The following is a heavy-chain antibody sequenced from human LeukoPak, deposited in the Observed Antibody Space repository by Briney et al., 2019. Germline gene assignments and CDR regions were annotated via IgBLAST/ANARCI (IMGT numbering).Heavy chain of an antibody. V-gene: IGHV4-59*08. J-gene: IGHJ4*02. CDR1: GGSISSYY. CDR3: VRHSPLESPAY. CDR2: IYDSGST. Sequence: SETLSLTCTVSGGSISSYYWSWIRQPPGKGLEWIGYIYDSGSTNYNPSLKSRVTISVDTPKNQFSLKVSSVTAADTAVYYCVRHSPLESPAYWGQGTLVTVSS.